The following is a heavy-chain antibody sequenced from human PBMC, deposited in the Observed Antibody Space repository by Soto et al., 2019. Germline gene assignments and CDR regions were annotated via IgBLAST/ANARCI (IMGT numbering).Heavy chain of an antibody. CDR2: ISGAGDTI. V-gene: IGHV3-23*01. CDR3: AKDGYCDLSTGTGYYYYGLDV. J-gene: IGHJ6*02. D-gene: IGHD3-9*01. CDR1: GFTLSSYA. Sequence: GGSLRLSCEASGFTLSSYAMTWVRQAPGKGLEWVSVISGAGDTIYYADSVEGRFTISRDNSKNTLYLQMDSLTAEDTAVYFCAKDGYCDLSTGTGYYYYGLDVWGQGTTVTVS.